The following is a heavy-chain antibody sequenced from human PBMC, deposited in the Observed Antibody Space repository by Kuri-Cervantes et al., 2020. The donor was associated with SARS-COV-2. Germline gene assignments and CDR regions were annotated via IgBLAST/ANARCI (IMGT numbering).Heavy chain of an antibody. V-gene: IGHV5-51*01. CDR3: ARHGYCSSTSCYTRAFDI. Sequence: GGSLRLSCTGSGYSFTSYWIGWVRQTPGKGLEWMGIICPGGCDTSYSQSFQGQVTISADKSISTPYLQWSSLKASDTAIYYCARHGYCSSTSCYTRAFDIWGQGTMVTVSS. CDR1: GYSFTSYW. CDR2: ICPGGCDT. J-gene: IGHJ3*02. D-gene: IGHD2-2*02.